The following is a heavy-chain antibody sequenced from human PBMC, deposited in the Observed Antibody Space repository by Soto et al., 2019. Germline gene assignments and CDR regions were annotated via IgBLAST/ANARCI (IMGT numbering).Heavy chain of an antibody. V-gene: IGHV3-9*01. CDR1: GFTFDDYA. CDR3: AKGTLVELDY. J-gene: IGHJ4*02. Sequence: EVQLVESGGGLVQPSRSLRLSCAASGFTFDDYAMHWVRQAPGKGLEWVSGISWNSGSIGYADSVKGRFTISRDNAKNSLYLQMNSLRAEDTALYYCAKGTLVELDYWGQGTLVTVSS. CDR2: ISWNSGSI. D-gene: IGHD6-6*01.